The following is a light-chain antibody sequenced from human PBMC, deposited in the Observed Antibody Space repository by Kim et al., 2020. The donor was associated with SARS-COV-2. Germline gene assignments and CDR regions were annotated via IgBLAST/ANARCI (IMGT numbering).Light chain of an antibody. CDR1: QSVSSS. CDR2: DAS. J-gene: IGKJ1*01. Sequence: LLPGERATRSCRASQSVSSSLAWYQQKPGQAPRLLIYDASNRATGIPARFSGSGSGTDFTLTISSLEPEDFAVYYCQQRSNWPRTFGQGTKVDIK. V-gene: IGKV3-11*01. CDR3: QQRSNWPRT.